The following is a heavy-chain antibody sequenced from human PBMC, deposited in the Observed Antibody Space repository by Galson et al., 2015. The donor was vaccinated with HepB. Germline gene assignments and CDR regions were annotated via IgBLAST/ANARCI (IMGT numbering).Heavy chain of an antibody. CDR1: GFTFSSYS. V-gene: IGHV3-48*04. CDR3: ARDRGGSGSYLTYYNGMDV. J-gene: IGHJ6*02. D-gene: IGHD3-10*01. CDR2: ISSSSDTI. Sequence: SLRLSCAASGFTFSSYSINWVRQAPGKGLEWVSYISSSSDTIYYADSVKGRFTISRDNAKNSLYLQMNSLSADDTAVYYCARDRGGSGSYLTYYNGMDVWGQGATGTVSS.